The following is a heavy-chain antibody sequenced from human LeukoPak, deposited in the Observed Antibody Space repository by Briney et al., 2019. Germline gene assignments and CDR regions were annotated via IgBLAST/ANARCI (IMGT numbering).Heavy chain of an antibody. CDR3: ARGGVLRCFAGMDV. Sequence: SETLSLTCTVSGGSISSSSYYWGWIRQPPGKGLEWIGSIYYSGSTYYNPSLKSRVTISVDTSKNQFSLKLSSVTAADTAVYYCARGGVLRCFAGMDVWGKGTTVTVSS. D-gene: IGHD3-9*01. CDR1: GGSISSSSYY. J-gene: IGHJ6*03. CDR2: IYYSGST. V-gene: IGHV4-39*07.